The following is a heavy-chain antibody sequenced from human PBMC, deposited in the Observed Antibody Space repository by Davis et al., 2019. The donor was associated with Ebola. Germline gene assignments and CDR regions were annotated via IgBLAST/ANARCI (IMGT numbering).Heavy chain of an antibody. J-gene: IGHJ4*02. V-gene: IGHV3-15*01. CDR2: IKSKTDGGTT. Sequence: GGSLRLSCAASGFTFSNAWMSWVRQAPGKGLEWVGRIKSKTDGGTTDYAAPVKGRFTISRDDSKNTLYLQMNSLKTEDTAVYYCTTEILRFLEWLYTTSGFDYWGQGTLVTVSS. CDR1: GFTFSNAW. D-gene: IGHD3-3*01. CDR3: TTEILRFLEWLYTTSGFDY.